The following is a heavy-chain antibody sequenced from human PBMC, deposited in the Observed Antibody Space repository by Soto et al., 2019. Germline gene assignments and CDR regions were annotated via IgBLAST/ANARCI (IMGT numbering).Heavy chain of an antibody. CDR1: GGTFSSYA. Sequence: GASVKVSCKASGGTFSSYAISWVRQAPGQGLEWMGGIIPIFGTANYAQKFQGRVTITADESTSTAYMELSSLRSEDTAVYYCAREIRGDYYDSSGAFDTWGQGTMVTVSS. V-gene: IGHV1-69*13. J-gene: IGHJ3*02. CDR2: IIPIFGTA. D-gene: IGHD3-22*01. CDR3: AREIRGDYYDSSGAFDT.